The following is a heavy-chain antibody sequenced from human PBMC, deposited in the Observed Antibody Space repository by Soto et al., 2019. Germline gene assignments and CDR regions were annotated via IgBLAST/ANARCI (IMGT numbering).Heavy chain of an antibody. CDR1: GYTFTSYA. D-gene: IGHD4-17*01. V-gene: IGHV1-3*01. CDR3: SRARLRFXNYYFDY. J-gene: IGHJ4*02. Sequence: ASVKVSCKASGYTFTSYAMHWVRHAPGQRLEWMGWINAGNGNTKYSQKFQGRVTITRDTSASTAYMELSSLRSEDTAVYYCSRARLRFXNYYFDYCGRGTLVTVSS. CDR2: INAGNGNT.